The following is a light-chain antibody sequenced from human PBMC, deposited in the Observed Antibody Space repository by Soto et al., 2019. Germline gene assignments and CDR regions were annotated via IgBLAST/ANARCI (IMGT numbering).Light chain of an antibody. J-gene: IGKJ1*01. CDR1: QGISNY. Sequence: DIQMTQSPSSLSASVGDRVTITCRASQGISNYLAWYQQKPGKVPKLLIYSESTLQSGVPSRFSGSGSGTDFTLTISSLQPEDVATYHCQKYNSAPWTFGQGTKVEIK. V-gene: IGKV1-27*01. CDR2: SES. CDR3: QKYNSAPWT.